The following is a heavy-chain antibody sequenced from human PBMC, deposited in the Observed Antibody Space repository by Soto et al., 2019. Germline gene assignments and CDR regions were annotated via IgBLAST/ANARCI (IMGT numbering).Heavy chain of an antibody. CDR2: ISSSGSTI. D-gene: IGHD6-13*01. CDR1: GFTFSSYE. J-gene: IGHJ5*02. V-gene: IGHV3-48*03. CDR3: ARDPGGGSNH. Sequence: EVQLVESGGGLVQPGGSLRLSCAASGFTFSSYEMNWVRQAPGKGLEWVSYISSSGSTIYYAESVKGRFTISRDNAKNSLYLKMNSLRAEDTAVYYCARDPGGGSNHWGQGTLVTVSS.